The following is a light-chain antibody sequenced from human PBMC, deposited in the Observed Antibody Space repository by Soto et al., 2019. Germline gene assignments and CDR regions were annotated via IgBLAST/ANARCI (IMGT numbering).Light chain of an antibody. Sequence: EIVMTQSPATLSVSPGERATLSCRASQSVSSNLAWYQQKPGQVPRLLIYGASTRATGIPARFSGSGSGTEFTLTISSLQSEDFAVYYCRQYNNWPLTFGGGTKVEIK. CDR3: RQYNNWPLT. CDR2: GAS. J-gene: IGKJ4*01. V-gene: IGKV3-15*01. CDR1: QSVSSN.